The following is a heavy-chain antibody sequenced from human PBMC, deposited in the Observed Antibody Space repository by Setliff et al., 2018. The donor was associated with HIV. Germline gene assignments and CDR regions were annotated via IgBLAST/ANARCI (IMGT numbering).Heavy chain of an antibody. CDR2: IGAKNDNT. CDR3: ARPAATWDFDY. Sequence: RASVKVSCKASGYTFTTYGISWVRQAPGHGLEWMGWIGAKNDNTNYARQFQGRVTMTTDTSTNTVYMELRSLTSDDTAVYYCARPAATWDFDYWGQGTLVTVSS. V-gene: IGHV1-18*01. D-gene: IGHD2-2*01. J-gene: IGHJ4*02. CDR1: GYTFTTYG.